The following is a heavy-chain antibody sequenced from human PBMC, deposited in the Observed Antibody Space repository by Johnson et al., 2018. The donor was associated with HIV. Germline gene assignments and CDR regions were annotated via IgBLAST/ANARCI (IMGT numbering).Heavy chain of an antibody. Sequence: QVQLVESGGGVVQPGRSLRLSCAASGFTFSSYGMHWVRQAPGKGLEWVAVISYDGSNKHYADSVKGRFTISRDNSKNTLYLQMNSLRAEDTAVYYCARAPGYSRAFDIWGQGTMVTVST. V-gene: IGHV3-30*03. CDR3: ARAPGYSRAFDI. CDR2: ISYDGSNK. D-gene: IGHD5-18*01. CDR1: GFTFSSYG. J-gene: IGHJ3*02.